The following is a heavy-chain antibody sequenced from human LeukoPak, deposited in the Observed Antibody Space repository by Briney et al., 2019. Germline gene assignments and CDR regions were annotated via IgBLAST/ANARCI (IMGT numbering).Heavy chain of an antibody. Sequence: ASVKVSCKASGYTFTSYDINWVGQAAGQGLEWMGWMNPNSGNTGYAQKFQGRVTMTRNTSISTAYMELSSLRSEDTAVYYCARLSPTGTVTTYYYYGMDVWGQGTTVTVSS. CDR3: ARLSPTGTVTTYYYYGMDV. J-gene: IGHJ6*02. D-gene: IGHD4-17*01. CDR2: MNPNSGNT. V-gene: IGHV1-8*01. CDR1: GYTFTSYD.